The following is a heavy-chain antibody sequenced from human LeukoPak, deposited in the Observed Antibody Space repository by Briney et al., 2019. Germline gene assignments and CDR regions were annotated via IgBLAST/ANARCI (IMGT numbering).Heavy chain of an antibody. CDR3: ARVDYDSSGYYDWVFDY. D-gene: IGHD3-22*01. CDR1: GGSISSYY. Sequence: PSETLSLTCTVSGGSISSYYWSWIRQPPGKGLEWIGYIYYSGSTNYNPSLKSRVTISVDTSKNQFSLKLSSVTAADTAVYYCARVDYDSSGYYDWVFDYWGQRTLVTVSS. J-gene: IGHJ4*02. CDR2: IYYSGST. V-gene: IGHV4-59*01.